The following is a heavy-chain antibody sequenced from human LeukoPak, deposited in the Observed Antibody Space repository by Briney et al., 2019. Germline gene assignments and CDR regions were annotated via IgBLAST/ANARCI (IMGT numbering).Heavy chain of an antibody. CDR1: GGSFSDYH. CDR3: ARGPLGYCSSTSCSRQYNWFDP. D-gene: IGHD2-2*01. J-gene: IGHJ5*02. V-gene: IGHV4-34*01. CDR2: IDHRGDT. Sequence: SETLSLTCAVYGGSFSDYHWNWIRQAPEKGLEWIGEIDHRGDTEYNPSLKSRVTISVDTSKNQFSLKLSSVTAADTAVYYCARGPLGYCSSTSCSRQYNWFDPWGQGTLVTVSS.